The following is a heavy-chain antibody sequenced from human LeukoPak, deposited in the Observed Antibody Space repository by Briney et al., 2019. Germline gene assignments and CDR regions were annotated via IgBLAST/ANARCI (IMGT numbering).Heavy chain of an antibody. D-gene: IGHD3-10*01. V-gene: IGHV3-7*01. CDR1: GFTFSDYW. J-gene: IGHJ5*02. CDR3: ARYYYGSGTSFDP. CDR2: IKKDGSEK. Sequence: HPGGSLRLSCAASGFTFSDYWMSWVRQAPGKGLEWVANIKKDGSEKYYVDSVKGRFTISRDNAKNSLYLQMSSLRVEDTAVFYCARYYYGSGTSFDPWGQGTLVTVSS.